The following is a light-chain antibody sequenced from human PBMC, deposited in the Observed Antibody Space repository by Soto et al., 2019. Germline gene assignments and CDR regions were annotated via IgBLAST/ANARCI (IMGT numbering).Light chain of an antibody. J-gene: IGKJ1*01. V-gene: IGKV3-15*01. CDR3: QQYNEWPET. Sequence: ETVMTQSPATLSVSPGERATLSCRASHSVRSSLAWYQQKPGQAPRLLIHGASTRATGIPGRFSGSGSGTEFTLIISSLQSEDFAVYYCQQYNEWPETFGHGTKVDIK. CDR1: HSVRSS. CDR2: GAS.